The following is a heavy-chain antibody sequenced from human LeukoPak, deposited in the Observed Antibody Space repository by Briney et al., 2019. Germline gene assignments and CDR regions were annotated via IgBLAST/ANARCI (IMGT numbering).Heavy chain of an antibody. J-gene: IGHJ4*02. CDR3: ASQPAYSSGWYDY. D-gene: IGHD6-19*01. CDR1: GFTFDDYA. Sequence: PGRSLRLSCAASGFTFDDYAMHWVRQAPGKGLEWVSGISWNSGTIGYADSVKGRFTISRDNAKNSLYLQVKSLRAEDTALYCCASQPAYSSGWYDYWGQGTLVTVSS. V-gene: IGHV3-9*01. CDR2: ISWNSGTI.